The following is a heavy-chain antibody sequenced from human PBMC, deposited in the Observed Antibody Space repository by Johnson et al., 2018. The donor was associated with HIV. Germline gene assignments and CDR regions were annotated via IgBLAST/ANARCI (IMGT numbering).Heavy chain of an antibody. CDR3: ARENQGYSYRAFDI. Sequence: QVTLVESGGGVVQPGRSLRLSCAASGFSFSNYAMHWVRQAPGKGLEWVAFIRYDGSNKYYADSVKGRFTISRDNSKNTLYLQMNSLSAEDTAVYYCARENQGYSYRAFDIWGQGTMVTVSS. CDR1: GFSFSNYA. CDR2: IRYDGSNK. D-gene: IGHD5-18*01. V-gene: IGHV3-33*08. J-gene: IGHJ3*02.